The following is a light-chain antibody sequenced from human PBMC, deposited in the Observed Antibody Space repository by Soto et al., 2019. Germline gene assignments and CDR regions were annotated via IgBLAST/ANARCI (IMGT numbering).Light chain of an antibody. CDR3: VAWDDSLNGYAV. J-gene: IGLJ2*01. Sequence: QSVLTQPPSASGTPGRSVTISCSGSSSNIGSNTVNWYQQLPGTAPKLVIYSNNQRPSGVPDRFSGSKSGTSASLAISGLQSEDEADYYCVAWDDSLNGYAVFGGGTKVTVL. CDR1: SSNIGSNT. CDR2: SNN. V-gene: IGLV1-44*01.